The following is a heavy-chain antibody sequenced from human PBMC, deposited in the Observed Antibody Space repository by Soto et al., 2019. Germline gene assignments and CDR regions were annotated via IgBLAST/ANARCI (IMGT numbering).Heavy chain of an antibody. D-gene: IGHD3-16*01. CDR1: GFTFSSYW. V-gene: IGHV3-7*01. CDR2: IKQDGSEK. Sequence: VSSLPLSCASSGFTFSSYWMSWVRQAPGEGLDWVANIKQDGSEKYYVDSVKGRFTISRDNAKNSLYLQLNSLRDEDTAVYYCAREMGACSDSSCYPGPYDSWGQGTLVTVSS. CDR3: AREMGACSDSSCYPGPYDS. J-gene: IGHJ5*02.